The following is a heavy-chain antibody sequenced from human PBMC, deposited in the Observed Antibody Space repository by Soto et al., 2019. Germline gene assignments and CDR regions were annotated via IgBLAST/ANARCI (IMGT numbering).Heavy chain of an antibody. CDR3: ARDYSGASTFDY. V-gene: IGHV4-59*02. CDR1: AASVSSYY. Sequence: LXLACTVSAASVSSYYWSWIRQPPGKGLEWIGYNYNSGGPHYNPSLKSRVTISLDTSKNQFSLTLSSVTAADTAVYYCARDYSGASTFDYWGQGTLVTVSS. D-gene: IGHD5-18*01. CDR2: NYNSGGP. J-gene: IGHJ4*02.